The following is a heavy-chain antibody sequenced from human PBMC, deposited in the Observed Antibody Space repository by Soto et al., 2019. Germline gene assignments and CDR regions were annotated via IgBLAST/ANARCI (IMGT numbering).Heavy chain of an antibody. CDR3: ARATSFYCSGGSCYSYYYYYMDV. CDR1: GFTFSSYS. J-gene: IGHJ6*03. CDR2: ISSSSSTI. Sequence: GGSLRLSCAASGFTFSSYSMNWVRQAPGKGLEWVSYISSSSSTIYYADSVKGRFTISRDNAKNSLYLQMNSLRAEDTAVYYCARATSFYCSGGSCYSYYYYYMDVWGKGTTVTVSS. D-gene: IGHD2-15*01. V-gene: IGHV3-48*01.